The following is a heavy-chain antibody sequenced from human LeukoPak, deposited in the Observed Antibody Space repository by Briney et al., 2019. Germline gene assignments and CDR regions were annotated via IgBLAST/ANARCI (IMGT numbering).Heavy chain of an antibody. Sequence: ASVKVSCKASGYTFTSYDINWVRQATGQGLEWMGWMNPNSGNTGYAQKLQGRVTMTRNTSISTAYMGLSSLRSEDTAVYYCARRRGYYYFDYWGQGTLVTVSS. D-gene: IGHD6-13*01. CDR3: ARRRGYYYFDY. V-gene: IGHV1-8*01. CDR1: GYTFTSYD. CDR2: MNPNSGNT. J-gene: IGHJ4*02.